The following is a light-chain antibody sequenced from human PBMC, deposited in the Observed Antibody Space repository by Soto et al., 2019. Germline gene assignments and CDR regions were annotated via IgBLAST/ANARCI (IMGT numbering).Light chain of an antibody. V-gene: IGKV3-11*01. CDR3: QQRSNWPPLT. CDR2: AAS. Sequence: NVLTQSPGTLSLSPGERATLYCRASQSVSSNLAWYQQQPGQAPRLLIYAASTRATAVPDRFSGSGSGTDFTLTISSLEPEDFAVYYCQQRSNWPPLTFGGGTKVDIK. CDR1: QSVSSN. J-gene: IGKJ4*01.